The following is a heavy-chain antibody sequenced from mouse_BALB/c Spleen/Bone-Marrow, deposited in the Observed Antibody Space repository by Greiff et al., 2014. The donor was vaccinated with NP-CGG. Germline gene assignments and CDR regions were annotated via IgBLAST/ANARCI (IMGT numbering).Heavy chain of an antibody. J-gene: IGHJ2*01. CDR3: AGEGGRYDFDY. Sequence: QVQLQQSGPELVKPGASVRISCKASGYTFTSYYIHWVKQRPGQGFEWIGWIYPGNVNTKYNEKFKGKATLTADKSSSTAYMQLSSLTSEDSAVYFCAGEGGRYDFDYWGQGTTLTVSS. CDR1: GYTFTSYY. CDR2: IYPGNVNT. V-gene: IGHV1S56*01. D-gene: IGHD2-14*01.